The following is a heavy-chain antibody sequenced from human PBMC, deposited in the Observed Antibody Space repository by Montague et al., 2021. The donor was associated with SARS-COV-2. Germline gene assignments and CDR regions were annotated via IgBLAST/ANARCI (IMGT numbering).Heavy chain of an antibody. CDR1: GFTFSDYW. V-gene: IGHV3-74*01. Sequence: SLRLSCAASGFTFSDYWMHWVRQAPGKGLMWLSNINGDGSYTRYADSVKGRFTISRDIPKNTLYLQMNSLTAEDTAVYYCARHRIVSGGFDYWGQGTLVTVSS. CDR3: ARHRIVSGGFDY. D-gene: IGHD2-15*01. J-gene: IGHJ4*02. CDR2: INGDGSYT.